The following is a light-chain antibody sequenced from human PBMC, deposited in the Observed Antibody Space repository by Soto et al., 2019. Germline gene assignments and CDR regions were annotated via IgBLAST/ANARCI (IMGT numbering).Light chain of an antibody. CDR2: EVI. CDR3: SSYSSSSRHV. V-gene: IGLV2-14*01. CDR1: STDIGNYDY. Sequence: SVLTQPASVSGSPGQSITISCTGTSTDIGNYDYVSWYQQYPGKAPKLMIYEVIKRPSGVSNRFSGSKSGNTASLTISGLQAEDEADYHCSSYSSSSRHVFGTGTKVTVL. J-gene: IGLJ1*01.